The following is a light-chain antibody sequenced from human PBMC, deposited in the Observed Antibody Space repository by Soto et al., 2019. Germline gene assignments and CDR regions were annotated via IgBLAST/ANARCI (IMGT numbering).Light chain of an antibody. CDR1: SSDVGGYDY. CDR3: SSYTSSTNTLEV. V-gene: IGLV2-14*01. CDR2: EVS. Sequence: QSALTRRASVSGSPGQSITISCTGTSSDVGGYDYVTWYQHHPGKAPKRILYEVSNRPSGISNRFSGSKSGNTASLTISGLQAEDEADYYCSSYTSSTNTLEVFGGGTKLTVL. J-gene: IGLJ3*02.